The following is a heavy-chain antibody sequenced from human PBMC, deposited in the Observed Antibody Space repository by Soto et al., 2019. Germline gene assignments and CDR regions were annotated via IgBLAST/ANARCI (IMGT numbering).Heavy chain of an antibody. J-gene: IGHJ6*02. V-gene: IGHV6-1*01. Sequence: SQTLSRTCVISGDSVSSNGACWHWIRQSPSRGLQWLGRIYYRSKWFLDYAASVESRMAINPDTSRNQFSLQLNYVTPEDPAVYYCARVHSSAGTCLDGLDFWGQGTTVTVSS. D-gene: IGHD2-15*01. CDR1: GDSVSSNGAC. CDR3: ARVHSSAGTCLDGLDF. CDR2: IYYRSKWFL.